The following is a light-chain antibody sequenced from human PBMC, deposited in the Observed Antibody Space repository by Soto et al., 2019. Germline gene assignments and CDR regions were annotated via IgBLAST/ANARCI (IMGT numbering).Light chain of an antibody. J-gene: IGLJ1*01. Sequence: QSLLTQPASLSRSPGQSITISCTGTSRDVGGNKYVSWYQHSPGKAPKLMICDVSNRPSGVSNRFSGSKSGNTASLTISGLQAEDEADYYCSAFTGTTYVFGTGTKVTVL. V-gene: IGLV2-14*03. CDR1: SRDVGGNKY. CDR2: DVS. CDR3: SAFTGTTYV.